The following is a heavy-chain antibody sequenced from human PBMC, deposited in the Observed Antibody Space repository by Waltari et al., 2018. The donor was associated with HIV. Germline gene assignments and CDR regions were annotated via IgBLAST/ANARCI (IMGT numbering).Heavy chain of an antibody. Sequence: QVQLVQSGAEVKKPGASVKVSCKASGYTFTSYYMNWVRQAPGQGLEWMGVVNPDGGHTSYAQKFQGRVTMTRDTSTSTVYMELSSLRSEDTAVYYCARDQGLQLEFFDYWGQGTLVTVSS. V-gene: IGHV1-46*01. J-gene: IGHJ4*02. CDR3: ARDQGLQLEFFDY. D-gene: IGHD2-2*01. CDR1: GYTFTSYY. CDR2: VNPDGGHT.